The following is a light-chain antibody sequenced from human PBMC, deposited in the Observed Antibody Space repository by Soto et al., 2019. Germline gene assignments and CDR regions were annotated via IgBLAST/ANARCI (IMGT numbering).Light chain of an antibody. CDR1: SSNIGGNS. CDR2: DDN. J-gene: IGLJ1*01. Sequence: QSVLTQPPSVSAAPGQKVTISCSGSSSNIGGNSVSWYQQLPGTAPKLLIYDDNKRPSGIPDRFSGSKSGNTASLTISGLQAEDEADYYCSLYTSSSTFVFGTGTKGTVL. CDR3: SLYTSSSTFV. V-gene: IGLV1-51*01.